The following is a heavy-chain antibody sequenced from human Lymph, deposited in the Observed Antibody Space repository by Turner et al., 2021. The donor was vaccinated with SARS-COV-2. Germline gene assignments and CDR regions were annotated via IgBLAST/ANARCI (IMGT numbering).Heavy chain of an antibody. D-gene: IGHD1-7*01. J-gene: IGHJ4*02. CDR1: GFTFNNYP. Sequence: QVQLVESGGGVVQPGRSLRLSCAASGFTFNNYPMHWVRQAPGKGLEWVAVISYDGSNKYYADSVKGRFTISRDNSKNTLYLQMNSLRAEDTAVYYCARDSSRSGTLDYWGQGTLVTVSS. CDR3: ARDSSRSGTLDY. CDR2: ISYDGSNK. V-gene: IGHV3-30-3*01.